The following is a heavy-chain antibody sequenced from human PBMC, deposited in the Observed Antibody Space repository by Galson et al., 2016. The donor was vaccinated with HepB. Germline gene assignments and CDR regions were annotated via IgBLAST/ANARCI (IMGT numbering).Heavy chain of an antibody. V-gene: IGHV2-5*02. J-gene: IGHJ4*02. D-gene: IGHD3/OR15-3a*01. CDR1: GISVTTFEVG. Sequence: PALVKPTQTLTLTCSVSGISVTTFEVGVGWIRQSPGKAPEWLAIIYWDDEDRYSPSLKSRLTITRDTSKNPVVLTMINMDPEDTATYYCAHRGRTRYFDTWGQGTLVTVSS. CDR2: IYWDDED. CDR3: AHRGRTRYFDT.